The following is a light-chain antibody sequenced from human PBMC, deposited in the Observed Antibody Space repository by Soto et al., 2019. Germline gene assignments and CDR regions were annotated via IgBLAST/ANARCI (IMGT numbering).Light chain of an antibody. CDR2: DAS. J-gene: IGKJ4*01. CDR3: QQFNSYPL. V-gene: IGKV1-13*02. CDR1: QGISSA. Sequence: AIQLTQSPSSLSASVGDRVTITCRASQGISSALAWYQQKPGKAPKLLIYDASSLESGVPSRFSGSGSGTDFTLIISSLQPEDFATYYCQQFNSYPLFGGGTKVEIK.